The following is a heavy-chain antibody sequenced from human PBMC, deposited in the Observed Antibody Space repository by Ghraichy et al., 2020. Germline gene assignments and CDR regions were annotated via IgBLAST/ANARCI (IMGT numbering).Heavy chain of an antibody. D-gene: IGHD2/OR15-2a*01. CDR2: IWYDGSNK. J-gene: IGHJ2*01. Sequence: GGSLRLSCAASGFTFRNYGMHWVRQAPGKGLEWVAVIWYDGSNKYYVDSVKGRFTISRDNSKNTLYLQMNSLRAEDTAVYYCTRDVRSRYFDLWGRGTLVSVSS. CDR3: TRDVRSRYFDL. V-gene: IGHV3-33*01. CDR1: GFTFRNYG.